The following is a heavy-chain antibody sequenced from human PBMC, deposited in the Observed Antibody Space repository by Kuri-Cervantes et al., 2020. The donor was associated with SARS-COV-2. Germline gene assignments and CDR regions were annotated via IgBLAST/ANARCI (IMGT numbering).Heavy chain of an antibody. D-gene: IGHD6-19*01. CDR1: GGSISSGGYS. CDR3: ARESIAVAGTGGYDP. J-gene: IGHJ5*02. Sequence: LRLSCAVSGGSISSGGYSWSWIRQPPGKGLEWIRYIYHSGSTYYNPSLKSRVTISVDRSKNQSSLKLSSVTAADTAVYYCARESIAVAGTGGYDPWGQGTLVTVSS. CDR2: IYHSGST. V-gene: IGHV4-30-2*01.